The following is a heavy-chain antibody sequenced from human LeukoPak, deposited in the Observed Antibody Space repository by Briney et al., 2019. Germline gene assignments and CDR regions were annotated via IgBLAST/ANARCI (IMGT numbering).Heavy chain of an antibody. D-gene: IGHD2-8*02. V-gene: IGHV4-59*01. J-gene: IGHJ4*02. CDR2: IYYSGST. CDR3: AREYGGVFDY. CDR1: GGSFSGYY. Sequence: SETLSLTCAVYGGSFSGYYWSWIRQPPGKGLEWIGYIYYSGSTNYNPSLKSRVTISVDTSKNQFSLKLSSVTAADTAVYYCAREYGGVFDYWGQGTLVTVSS.